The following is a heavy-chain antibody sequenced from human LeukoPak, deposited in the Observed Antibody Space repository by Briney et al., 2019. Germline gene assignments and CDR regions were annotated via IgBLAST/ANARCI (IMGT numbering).Heavy chain of an antibody. CDR1: GGSLSSYY. Sequence: PSETLSLTCTASGGSLSSYYWSWIRQPPGKGLEWIGYICYSGTTNYNPSLKSRVTISVDTSKNQFSLKLSSVTAADTAVYYCAKFRGYAYYFDYWGQGTLVTVSS. V-gene: IGHV4-59*08. J-gene: IGHJ4*02. CDR2: ICYSGTT. CDR3: AKFRGYAYYFDY. D-gene: IGHD5-18*01.